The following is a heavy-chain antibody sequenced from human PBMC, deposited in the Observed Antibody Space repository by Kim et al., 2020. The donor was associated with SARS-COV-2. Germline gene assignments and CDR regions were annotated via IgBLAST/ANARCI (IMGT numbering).Heavy chain of an antibody. J-gene: IGHJ4*02. D-gene: IGHD6-19*01. V-gene: IGHV3-30*18. Sequence: GGSLRLSCAASGFTFSSYGMHWVRQAPGKGLEWVAVISYDGSNKYYADSVKGRFTISRDNSKNTLYLQMNSLRAEDTAVYYCAKAFSSGWNPYFDYWGQGTLVTVSS. CDR3: AKAFSSGWNPYFDY. CDR1: GFTFSSYG. CDR2: ISYDGSNK.